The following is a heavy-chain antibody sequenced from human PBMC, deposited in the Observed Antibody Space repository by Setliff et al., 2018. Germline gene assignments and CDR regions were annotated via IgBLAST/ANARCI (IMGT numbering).Heavy chain of an antibody. CDR2: MNPNSGNT. V-gene: IGHV1-8*01. Sequence: ASVKVSCKASGYTFTSYDINWVRQATGQGLEWMGWMNPNSGNTGYAQKFQGRVTMTRNTSISTAYMELSSLRSDDTAVYYCARDLDYQYYYDSSGRDALDIWGQGTMVTVSS. CDR3: ARDLDYQYYYDSSGRDALDI. J-gene: IGHJ3*02. CDR1: GYTFTSYD. D-gene: IGHD3-22*01.